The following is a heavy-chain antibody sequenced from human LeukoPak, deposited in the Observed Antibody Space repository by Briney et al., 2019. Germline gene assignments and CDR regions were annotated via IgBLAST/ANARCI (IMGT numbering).Heavy chain of an antibody. CDR3: ARVNRGDAFDI. CDR1: GFTFSSYG. CDR2: IWYDGRNK. Sequence: PGKSLRLSCAASGFTFSSYGMHWVRQAPGKGLESVAVIWYDGRNKFYADSLKGRFTISRDNSKNTLYLQMNSLRAEDTAVYYCARVNRGDAFDIWGQGTLVTVSS. D-gene: IGHD3-16*02. J-gene: IGHJ3*02. V-gene: IGHV3-33*01.